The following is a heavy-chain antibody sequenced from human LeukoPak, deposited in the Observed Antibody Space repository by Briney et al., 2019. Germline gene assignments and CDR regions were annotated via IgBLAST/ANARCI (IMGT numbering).Heavy chain of an antibody. J-gene: IGHJ4*02. CDR3: ARRLIAVAGTYDY. Sequence: ASVKVSCKASGYTFTSYYMHWVRQAPGQGLEWMAIINPSGGSTTYAQKFQGRVTMTRDTSTSTVYMELSSLRSEDTAVYYCARRLIAVAGTYDYWGQGTLVTVSS. CDR2: INPSGGST. CDR1: GYTFTSYY. D-gene: IGHD6-19*01. V-gene: IGHV1-46*01.